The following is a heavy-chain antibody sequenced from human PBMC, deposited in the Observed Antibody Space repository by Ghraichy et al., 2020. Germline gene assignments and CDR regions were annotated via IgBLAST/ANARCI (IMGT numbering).Heavy chain of an antibody. J-gene: IGHJ4*02. CDR3: ARGANVNGDLDY. CDR2: VTSTGAK. V-gene: IGHV3-23*01. Sequence: GRSLRLSCAASGFTFSRHTMTWVRQAPGAGLVWVSSVTSTGAKYYADTVKGRFTISRDNSKSTLYLQMNTLRADDTAVYYCARGANVNGDLDYWGQGTLVTVSS. CDR1: GFTFSRHT. D-gene: IGHD4-17*01.